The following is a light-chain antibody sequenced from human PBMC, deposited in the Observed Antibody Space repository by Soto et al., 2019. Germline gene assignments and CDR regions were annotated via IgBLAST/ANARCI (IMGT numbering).Light chain of an antibody. CDR1: SSNIGAGYD. V-gene: IGLV1-40*01. Sequence: QSVLTQPPSVSGAPGQMVTISCTGSSSNIGAGYDVHWYQQLPGTAPKPLIYANGNRPSGVPDRFCGSKYGTSASLAITGLQAEDEADHYGQSYDRSLSGDVLGTGTKGTVL. CDR2: ANG. J-gene: IGLJ1*01. CDR3: QSYDRSLSGDV.